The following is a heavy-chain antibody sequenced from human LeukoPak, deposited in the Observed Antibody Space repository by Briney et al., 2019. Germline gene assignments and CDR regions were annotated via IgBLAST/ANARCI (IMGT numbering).Heavy chain of an antibody. D-gene: IGHD3-3*01. Sequence: SETLSLTCTVSGGSISSYYWSWIRQPPGRGLEWIGYTYYSGSTNYNPSLKSRVTISVDTSKNQFSLKLSSVTAADTAVYYCARGAHDFWSGFEVYYFDYWGQGTLVTVSS. J-gene: IGHJ4*02. V-gene: IGHV4-59*01. CDR3: ARGAHDFWSGFEVYYFDY. CDR2: TYYSGST. CDR1: GGSISSYY.